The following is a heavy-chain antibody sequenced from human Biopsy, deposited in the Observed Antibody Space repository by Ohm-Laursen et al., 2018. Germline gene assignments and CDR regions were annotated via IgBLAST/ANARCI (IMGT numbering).Heavy chain of an antibody. CDR3: ARAVDYYDPYYYYGLDV. CDR2: INHRGGT. J-gene: IGHJ6*02. CDR1: GGSFSGYY. Sequence: SETLSLTWAVYGGSFSGYYWTWIRQPPGKGLEWIGEINHRGGTNYNPSLKSRVTISVDTSKNQFSLKLRSVTAADTAVYYCARAVDYYDPYYYYGLDVWGQGTTVTVSS. D-gene: IGHD3-16*01. V-gene: IGHV4-34*01.